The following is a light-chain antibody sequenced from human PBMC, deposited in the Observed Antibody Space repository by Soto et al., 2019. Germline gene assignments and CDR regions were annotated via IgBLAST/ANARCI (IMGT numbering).Light chain of an antibody. CDR2: GNS. CDR3: QSYDVV. CDR1: SSNIGAGYD. V-gene: IGLV1-40*01. Sequence: QPVLTQPPSVSGAPGQRVTISCTGSSSNIGAGYDVHWYQQLPGTAPKLLIYGNSNRPSGVPDRFSGSKSGTSASLAITGLQAEDEADYYCQSYDVVFGGGTQLTVL. J-gene: IGLJ2*01.